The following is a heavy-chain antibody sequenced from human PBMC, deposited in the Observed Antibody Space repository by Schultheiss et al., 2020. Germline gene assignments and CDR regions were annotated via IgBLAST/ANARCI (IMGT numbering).Heavy chain of an antibody. D-gene: IGHD3-3*01. V-gene: IGHV4-39*07. CDR2: IYYSGST. J-gene: IGHJ4*02. CDR1: GGSISSSSYY. Sequence: SQTLSLTCTVSGGSISSSSYYWGWIRQPPGKGLEWIGSIYYSGSTYYNPSFKSRVTISVDTPKKQFSLDLTSVTAADTAVYYCARDRDGSGVVLSAYWGQGTLVTVSS. CDR3: ARDRDGSGVVLSAY.